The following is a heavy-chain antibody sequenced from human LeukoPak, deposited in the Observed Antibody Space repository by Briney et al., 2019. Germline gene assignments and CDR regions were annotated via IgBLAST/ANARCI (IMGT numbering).Heavy chain of an antibody. D-gene: IGHD1-26*01. CDR3: ARDQGGSYSY. CDR1: GFTFSSYS. J-gene: IGHJ4*02. CDR2: ISSSSSYI. Sequence: GGSQRLSCAASGFTFSSYSMNWVRQAPGKGLEWVSSISSSSSYIYYADSVKGRFTISRDNAKNSLYLQMNSLRAEDTAVYFCARDQGGSYSYWGQGTLVTVSS. V-gene: IGHV3-21*01.